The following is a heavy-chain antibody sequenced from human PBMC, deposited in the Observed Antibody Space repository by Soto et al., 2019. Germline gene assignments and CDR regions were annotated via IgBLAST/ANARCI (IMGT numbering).Heavy chain of an antibody. CDR1: GGSISSYY. Sequence: QVQLQESGPGLVKPSETLSLTCTVSGGSISSYYWSWIRQPPGKGLEWIGYIYYSGSTNYNPSLKSRVTISVDTSKNQFSLKLSSVTAADTAVYYCASYDSGHGYFDYWGQGTLVTVSS. D-gene: IGHD6-19*01. CDR2: IYYSGST. CDR3: ASYDSGHGYFDY. J-gene: IGHJ4*02. V-gene: IGHV4-59*01.